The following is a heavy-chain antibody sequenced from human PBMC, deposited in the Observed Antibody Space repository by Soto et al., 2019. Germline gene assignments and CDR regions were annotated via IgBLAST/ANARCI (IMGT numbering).Heavy chain of an antibody. V-gene: IGHV1-8*01. CDR3: ARDGEYRSSGSFDY. Sequence: QVQLVQSGAEVKKPGASVKVSCKASGYTFTSYDINWVRQATGQGLEWMGWMNPNSFNTGYAQKFQGRVTMTRDTSISPAYMELCSLRYGDTAVYYCARDGEYRSSGSFDYWGQGTLVTVSS. CDR1: GYTFTSYD. J-gene: IGHJ4*02. D-gene: IGHD6-6*01. CDR2: MNPNSFNT.